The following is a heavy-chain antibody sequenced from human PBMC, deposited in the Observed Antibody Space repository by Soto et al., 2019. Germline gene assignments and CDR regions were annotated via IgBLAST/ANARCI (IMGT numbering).Heavy chain of an antibody. CDR1: GYTFTSYG. V-gene: IGHV1-18*01. Sequence: ASVKVSCKASGYTFTSYGISWVRQAPGQGLEWMGWISAYYGNTNYAQKLQGRVTMTTDTSTSTAHMELRSLRSDDTAVYYCARDVGNLDYWGQGTLVTVSS. J-gene: IGHJ4*02. CDR3: ARDVGNLDY. D-gene: IGHD1-1*01. CDR2: ISAYYGNT.